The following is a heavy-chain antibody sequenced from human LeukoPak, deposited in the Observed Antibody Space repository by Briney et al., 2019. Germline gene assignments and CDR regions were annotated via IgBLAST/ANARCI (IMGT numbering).Heavy chain of an antibody. J-gene: IGHJ4*02. CDR2: IKQDGSEK. Sequence: GGSLRLSCAASGFTLSSYWMSWVRQAPGKGLEWVANIKQDGSEKYYVDSVKGRFTISRDNAKNSLYLQMNSLRAEDTAVYYCARDYNPIVGATKDIGFDYWGQGTLVTVSS. V-gene: IGHV3-7*01. CDR3: ARDYNPIVGATKDIGFDY. D-gene: IGHD1-26*01. CDR1: GFTLSSYW.